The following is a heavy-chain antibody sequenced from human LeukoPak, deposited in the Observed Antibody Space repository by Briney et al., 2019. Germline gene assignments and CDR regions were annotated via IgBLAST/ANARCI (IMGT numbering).Heavy chain of an antibody. CDR3: TGTGYCSSTSCYSWFDP. CDR1: GYSFITYW. V-gene: IGHV5-10-1*01. CDR2: IDPSDSYT. D-gene: IGHD2-2*01. Sequence: GESLRISCKGSGYSFITYWINWVRQMPGKGLEWMGRIDPSDSYTNYSPSFQGHVTISADKSISTAYLQWSSLKASDTAMYYCTGTGYCSSTSCYSWFDPWGQGTLVTVSS. J-gene: IGHJ5*02.